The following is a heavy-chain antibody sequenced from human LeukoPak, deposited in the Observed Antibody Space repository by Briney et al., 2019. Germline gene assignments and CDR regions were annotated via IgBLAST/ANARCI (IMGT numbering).Heavy chain of an antibody. D-gene: IGHD3-10*01. Sequence: GASVKVSCKASGGTFSSYAISWVRQAPGQGLEWMGGIIPIFGTANYAQKFQGRVTITADESTSTAYMELSSLRSEDTAAYYCAREKDTYYYGSGSYLPNYFDYWGQGTLVTVSS. CDR1: GGTFSSYA. V-gene: IGHV1-69*13. J-gene: IGHJ4*02. CDR3: AREKDTYYYGSGSYLPNYFDY. CDR2: IIPIFGTA.